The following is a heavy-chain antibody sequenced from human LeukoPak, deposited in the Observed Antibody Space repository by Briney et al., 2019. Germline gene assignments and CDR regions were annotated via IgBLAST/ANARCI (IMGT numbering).Heavy chain of an antibody. CDR2: ISSSGSTI. V-gene: IGHV3-11*01. CDR1: GFTFSDYY. CDR3: ARFYYGSGRPTQLDY. D-gene: IGHD3-10*01. J-gene: IGHJ4*02. Sequence: ESGGSLRLSCAASGFTFSDYYMSWSRQAPGKGLEWLSYISSSGSTIYYADSVKGRFTISRDNAKNSLYLQMNSLRAEDTAVYYCARFYYGSGRPTQLDYWGQGTLVTVSS.